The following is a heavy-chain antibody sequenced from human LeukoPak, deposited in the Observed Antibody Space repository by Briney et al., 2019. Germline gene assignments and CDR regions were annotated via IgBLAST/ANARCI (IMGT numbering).Heavy chain of an antibody. J-gene: IGHJ3*02. CDR3: ARVLRFLEWSFGDAFDI. CDR2: IYSSGSA. D-gene: IGHD3-3*01. V-gene: IGHV4-39*01. Sequence: HSETLSLTCTVSGGSVNSGTYYWSWIRQPPGKGLGWIGNIYSSGSAYYNPSLKSRVTMSVDTSKNQFSLKLSSVTAADTAVYYCARVLRFLEWSFGDAFDIWGQGTMVTVSS. CDR1: GGSVNSGTYY.